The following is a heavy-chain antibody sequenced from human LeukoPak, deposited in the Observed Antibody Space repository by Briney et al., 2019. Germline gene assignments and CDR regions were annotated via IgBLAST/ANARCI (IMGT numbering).Heavy chain of an antibody. CDR2: INHSGTT. CDR3: ASNGPLLSDTNRYYSNY. CDR1: GGSFSEYY. D-gene: IGHD2-8*01. J-gene: IGHJ4*02. V-gene: IGHV4-34*01. Sequence: SETLSLTCGVFGGSFSEYYWTWIRQSPGKGLEWIGEINHSGTTNYNPSLESRVTISVDTSKNQFSLNLSSVTAADTAVYYCASNGPLLSDTNRYYSNYWGQGTLVTVSS.